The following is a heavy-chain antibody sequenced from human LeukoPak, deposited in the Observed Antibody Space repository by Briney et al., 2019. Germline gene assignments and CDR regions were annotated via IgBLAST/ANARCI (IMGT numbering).Heavy chain of an antibody. CDR3: ARLLYDFWSGYYLFDY. CDR2: IYYSGST. V-gene: IGHV4-39*01. Sequence: SETLSLTCTVSGGSIRSSYYYWGWIRQPPGKGLEWIGSIYYSGSTYYNPSLKSRVTISVDTSKNQFSLKLSSVTAADTAVYYCARLLYDFWSGYYLFDYWGQGTLVTVSS. CDR1: GGSIRSSYYY. J-gene: IGHJ4*02. D-gene: IGHD3-3*01.